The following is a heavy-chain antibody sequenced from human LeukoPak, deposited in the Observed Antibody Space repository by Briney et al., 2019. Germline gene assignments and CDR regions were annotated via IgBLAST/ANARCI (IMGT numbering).Heavy chain of an antibody. J-gene: IGHJ5*02. CDR1: GGSLSGYY. Sequence: SETLSLTCAVYGGSLSGYYWSWIRQPPGKGLEWIGEINHSGSTNYNPSLKSRVTISVDTSKNQFSLKLSSVTAADTAVYYCARHERLLRYFDWLSPSWFDPWGQGTLVTVSS. V-gene: IGHV4-34*01. CDR3: ARHERLLRYFDWLSPSWFDP. CDR2: INHSGST. D-gene: IGHD3-9*01.